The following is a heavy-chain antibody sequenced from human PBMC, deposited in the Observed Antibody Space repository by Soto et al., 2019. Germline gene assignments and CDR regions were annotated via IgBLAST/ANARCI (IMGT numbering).Heavy chain of an antibody. J-gene: IGHJ3*02. Sequence: ESGGGLVQPGRSLRLSCAASGFTFDDYAMHWVRQAPGKGLEWVSGISWNSGSIGYADSVKGRFTISRDNAKNSLYLQMNSLRAEDTALYYCAKELVVIAILHAFDIWGQGTMVTVSS. V-gene: IGHV3-9*01. D-gene: IGHD2-21*01. CDR3: AKELVVIAILHAFDI. CDR2: ISWNSGSI. CDR1: GFTFDDYA.